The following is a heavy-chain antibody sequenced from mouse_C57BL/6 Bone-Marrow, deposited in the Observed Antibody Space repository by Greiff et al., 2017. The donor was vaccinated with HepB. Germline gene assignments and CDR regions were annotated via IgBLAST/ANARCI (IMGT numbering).Heavy chain of an antibody. Sequence: DVMLVESGEGLVKPGGSLKLSCAASGFTFSSYAMSWVRQTPEKRLEWVAYISSGGDYIYYADTVKGRFTISRDNARNTLYLQMSSLKSEDTAMYYCTRDGNYPGRYFDYWGQGTTLTVSS. CDR3: TRDGNYPGRYFDY. CDR1: GFTFSSYA. J-gene: IGHJ2*01. CDR2: ISSGGDYI. V-gene: IGHV5-9-1*02. D-gene: IGHD2-1*01.